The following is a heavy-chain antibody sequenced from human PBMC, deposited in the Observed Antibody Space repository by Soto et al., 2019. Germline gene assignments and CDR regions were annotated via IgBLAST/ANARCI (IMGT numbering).Heavy chain of an antibody. D-gene: IGHD6-6*01. CDR2: IIPIFGTA. CDR1: GGTFSSYA. J-gene: IGHJ6*02. V-gene: IGHV1-69*06. CDR3: ARDRAHLYCCSYVGGMDV. Sequence: QVQLVQSGAEVKKPGSSVKVSCKASGGTFSSYAISWVRQAPGQGLEWMGGIIPIFGTANYAQKFQGRVTITEDKSTRTAYMALSSLRSEDTAVYYWARDRAHLYCCSYVGGMDVWGQGTTVTVSS.